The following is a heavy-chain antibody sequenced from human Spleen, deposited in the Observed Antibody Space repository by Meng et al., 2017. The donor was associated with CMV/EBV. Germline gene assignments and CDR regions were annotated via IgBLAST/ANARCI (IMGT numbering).Heavy chain of an antibody. Sequence: SFSDHYWTWIRQPPGKGLEWIGEINHSGTTNYMSSLKSRVTISIDTSKNQFSLKLSSVTAADTAVYYCARGVHKGPFLEWLNWFDPWGQGTLVTVSS. D-gene: IGHD3-3*02. J-gene: IGHJ5*02. CDR2: INHSGTT. CDR1: SFSDHY. CDR3: ARGVHKGPFLEWLNWFDP. V-gene: IGHV4-34*01.